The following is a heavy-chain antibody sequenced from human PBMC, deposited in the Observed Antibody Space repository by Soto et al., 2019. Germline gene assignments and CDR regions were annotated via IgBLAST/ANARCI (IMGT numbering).Heavy chain of an antibody. Sequence: QVQLVQSGAEVKKPGSSVRVSCKASGDTFSTYTISWVRQAPGQGFEWLGRSIPILDVANYAQSFQGRVTITADKSTSTAYMELNSLRSEDTAVYYCAIDSGNQLLIEYWGQGTLVTVPS. CDR3: AIDSGNQLLIEY. CDR1: GDTFSTYT. J-gene: IGHJ4*02. CDR2: SIPILDVA. V-gene: IGHV1-69*08. D-gene: IGHD2-2*01.